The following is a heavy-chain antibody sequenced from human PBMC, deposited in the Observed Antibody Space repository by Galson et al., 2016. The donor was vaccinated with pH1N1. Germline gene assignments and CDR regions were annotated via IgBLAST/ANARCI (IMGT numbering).Heavy chain of an antibody. CDR1: GSTFSSYA. CDR2: ISWNSNSI. D-gene: IGHD3-10*01. V-gene: IGHV3-9*01. J-gene: IGHJ4*02. CDR3: AKGAGRYYFGSGSFNY. Sequence: SLRLSCAASGSTFSSYAMNWVRQAPGKGLEWVSGISWNSNSIGYADSVKGRFTISRDSAKKSLFLQMNSLRVEDTALYYCAKGAGRYYFGSGSFNYWGQGTQVTVSS.